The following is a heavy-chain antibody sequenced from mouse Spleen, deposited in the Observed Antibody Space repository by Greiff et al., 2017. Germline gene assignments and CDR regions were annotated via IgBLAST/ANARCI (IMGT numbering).Heavy chain of an antibody. CDR1: GFSLTSYG. J-gene: IGHJ1*03. Sequence: VQRVESGPGLVAPSQSLSITCTASGFSLTSYGVSWVRQTPGKGLEWLGVIWGDGSTKYQSSLISGLSIIKDNSKSQVFLKLNSLQTDDTATYYCAKRGRYWYIDVWGTGTTVTVSS. V-gene: IGHV2-3*01. CDR2: IWGDGST. CDR3: AKRGRYWYIDV.